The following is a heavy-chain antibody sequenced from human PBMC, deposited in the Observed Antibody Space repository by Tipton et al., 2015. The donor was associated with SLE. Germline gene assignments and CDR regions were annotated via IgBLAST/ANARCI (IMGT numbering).Heavy chain of an antibody. Sequence: TLSPTCSVSGASISSGSYYWSWVRQPPGKGLEWVGYIDNSGNTNYNPSLKSRVTILVDTSKNQFSLRLSSVTAADTAVYFCARDRGEGYRDAFDVWGQGTVVTVSS. CDR1: GASISSGSYY. D-gene: IGHD5-24*01. CDR2: IDNSGNT. CDR3: ARDRGEGYRDAFDV. V-gene: IGHV4-61*01. J-gene: IGHJ3*01.